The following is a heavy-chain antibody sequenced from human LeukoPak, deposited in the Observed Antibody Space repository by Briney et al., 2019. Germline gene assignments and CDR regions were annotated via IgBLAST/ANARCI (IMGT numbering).Heavy chain of an antibody. J-gene: IGHJ4*02. D-gene: IGHD4-17*01. CDR2: IYYSGST. CDR3: ARRDYGDLFDY. CDR1: GGSISSYY. V-gene: IGHV4-59*01. Sequence: SETLSLTCTVSGGSISSYYWSWIRQPPGKGLEWIGYIYYSGSTNYNPSLKSRVTISVDTSKNQFSLKLSSVTAADMAVYYCARRDYGDLFDYWGQGTLVTVSS.